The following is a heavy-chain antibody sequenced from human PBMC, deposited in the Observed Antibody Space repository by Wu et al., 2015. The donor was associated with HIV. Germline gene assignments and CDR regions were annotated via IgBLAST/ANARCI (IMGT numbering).Heavy chain of an antibody. CDR1: GYTFTGKY. V-gene: IGHV1-2*02. D-gene: IGHD2-21*02. CDR2: INPISGGT. J-gene: IGHJ4*02. Sequence: QVQLIQSGAEVKKPGASVRVSCKASGYTFTGKYIHWVRQAPGQGLEWMGSINPISGGTDSPPKFQGRVTMTRDTSIDTAYLEVTGLTSDDTAFLYCATLSRMTAALWGQGTLVIVSS. CDR3: ATLSRMTAAL.